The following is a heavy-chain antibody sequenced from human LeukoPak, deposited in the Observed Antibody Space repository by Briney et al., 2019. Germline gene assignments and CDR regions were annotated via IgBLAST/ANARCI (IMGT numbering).Heavy chain of an antibody. Sequence: GGSLRLSCAASGFTFSSYAMSWIRQAPGKGLEWVSAISSDGNIYYADSVKGRFTISRDSSKNTLYLHMNSLRAEDTALYFCAKRTVTFDYWGRGTLVTVSS. J-gene: IGHJ4*02. CDR2: ISSDGNI. CDR3: AKRTVTFDY. V-gene: IGHV3-23*01. D-gene: IGHD4-11*01. CDR1: GFTFSSYA.